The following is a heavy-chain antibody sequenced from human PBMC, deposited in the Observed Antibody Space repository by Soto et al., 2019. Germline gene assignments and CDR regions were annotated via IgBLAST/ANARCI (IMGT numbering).Heavy chain of an antibody. D-gene: IGHD1-26*01. CDR2: IYYSGTT. V-gene: IGHV4-28*01. Sequence: QVQLQESGPGQVKPSDTLSLTCAVSGYSISSSNWWGWIRQPPGKGLEWIGYIYYSGTTYYNPSLKSRVTMSVDTSKNQFSLKLTSVAAVDTAVYYCARREIQGPIDYWGQGTLVTVSS. J-gene: IGHJ4*02. CDR3: ARREIQGPIDY. CDR1: GYSISSSNW.